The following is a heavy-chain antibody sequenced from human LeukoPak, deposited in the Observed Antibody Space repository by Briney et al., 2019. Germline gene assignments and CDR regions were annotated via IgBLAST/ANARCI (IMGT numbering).Heavy chain of an antibody. Sequence: ASVKVSCKASGYTFTNYYMHWVRQAPGQGLEWVGIINPSGGSTSYAQKFQGRVTMTRDMSTSTVYMELSSLRSEDTAVYYCARDPSGSYPYFDYWGQGTLVTVSS. J-gene: IGHJ4*02. CDR1: GYTFTNYY. CDR2: INPSGGST. V-gene: IGHV1-46*01. CDR3: ARDPSGSYPYFDY. D-gene: IGHD1-26*01.